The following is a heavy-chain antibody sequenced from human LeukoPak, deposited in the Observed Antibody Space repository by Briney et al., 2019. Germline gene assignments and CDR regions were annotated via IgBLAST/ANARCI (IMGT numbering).Heavy chain of an antibody. D-gene: IGHD6-19*01. CDR3: ARVNVIYSSGWYDYYFDY. CDR2: ISAYNGNT. Sequence: ASVKVSCKASGYTFTSYGISWVRQAPGQGLEWMGWISAYNGNTNYAQKLQGRVTMTTDTSTSTAYMELRSLRSDDTAVYYCARVNVIYSSGWYDYYFDYWGQGTLVTVSA. V-gene: IGHV1-18*01. CDR1: GYTFTSYG. J-gene: IGHJ4*02.